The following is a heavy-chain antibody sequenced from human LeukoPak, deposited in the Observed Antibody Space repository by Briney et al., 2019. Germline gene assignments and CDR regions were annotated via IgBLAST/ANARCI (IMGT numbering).Heavy chain of an antibody. CDR3: ARGTGFYDSSGHYYWGYFDS. J-gene: IGHJ4*02. CDR2: IYYSRTT. V-gene: IGHV4-59*11. D-gene: IGHD3-22*01. Sequence: PSETLSLTCTVSGGSISSHYWSWFRQTPGERPEWIAFIYYSRTTNYNPSLKGRVTISIDSSKNQFSLKLSSVTAADTAIYYCARGTGFYDSSGHYYWGYFDSWGQGALVPVSS. CDR1: GGSISSHY.